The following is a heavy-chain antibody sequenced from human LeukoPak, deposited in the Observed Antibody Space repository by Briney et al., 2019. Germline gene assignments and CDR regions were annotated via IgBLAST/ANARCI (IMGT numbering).Heavy chain of an antibody. J-gene: IGHJ4*02. V-gene: IGHV1-2*02. D-gene: IGHD5-24*01. CDR1: GYTFTGYY. CDR3: ARDLEMATISSATV. Sequence: ASVKVSCKASGYTFTGYYMHWVRQAPGQGLEWMGWINPNSGGTNYAQKFQGRVTMTRDTSISTAYMELSRLRSDDTAVYYCARDLEMATISSATVWGQGTLATVSS. CDR2: INPNSGGT.